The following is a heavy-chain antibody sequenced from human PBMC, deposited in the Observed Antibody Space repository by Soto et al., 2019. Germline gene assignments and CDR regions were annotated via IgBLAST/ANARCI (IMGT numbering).Heavy chain of an antibody. J-gene: IGHJ3*02. CDR3: ARANTLCSSTSCGRAFDI. D-gene: IGHD2-2*01. CDR2: ISSSSSYI. V-gene: IGHV3-21*01. CDR1: GFTFSSYS. Sequence: EVQLVESGGGLVKPGGSLRLSCAASGFTFSSYSMNWVRQAPGKGLEWVSSISSSSSYIYYADSVKGRFTISRDNAKNSLYLQMNSLRAEDTAVYYCARANTLCSSTSCGRAFDIWGQGTMVTVSS.